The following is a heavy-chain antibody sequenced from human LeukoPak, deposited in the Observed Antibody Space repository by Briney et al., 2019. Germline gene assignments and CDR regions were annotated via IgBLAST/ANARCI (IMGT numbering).Heavy chain of an antibody. CDR2: ISGSGDNT. V-gene: IGHV3-23*01. CDR1: GFSFSSYA. Sequence: PGGSLRLSCAASGFSFSSYAMSWVRQAPGKGLEGGSSISGSGDNTYYAESVKGRFTISRDNTKNTLFLQMNSLRAEDTAVFYCAKRSGYTTGWFFDFWGQGTLVTVSS. D-gene: IGHD6-19*01. J-gene: IGHJ4*02. CDR3: AKRSGYTTGWFFDF.